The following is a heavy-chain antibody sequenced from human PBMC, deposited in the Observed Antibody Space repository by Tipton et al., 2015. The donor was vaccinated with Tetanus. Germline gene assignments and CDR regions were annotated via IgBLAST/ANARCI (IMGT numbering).Heavy chain of an antibody. D-gene: IGHD4-17*01. J-gene: IGHJ4*02. Sequence: SLRLSCAVYGGSFSGYYWSWIRQPPGKGLEWVSVIYSGGSTYYADSVKGRFTISRDNSKNTLYLQMNSLRAEDTAVYYCARDGGYYYGDYASFDYWGQGTLVTVSS. CDR1: GGSFSGYY. V-gene: IGHV3-53*01. CDR3: ARDGGYYYGDYASFDY. CDR2: IYSGGST.